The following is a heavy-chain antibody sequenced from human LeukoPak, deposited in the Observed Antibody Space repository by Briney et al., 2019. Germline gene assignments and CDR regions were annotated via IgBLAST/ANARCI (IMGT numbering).Heavy chain of an antibody. Sequence: ASVKVSCKASGYTFTGYYMHWVRQAPGQGLEWMGWINPNSGGTNYAQKFQGRVTMTRDTSISTAYMELSRLRSDDTAVYYCARGDAGCSSTGCYDYYMDVWGKGTTVTVSS. D-gene: IGHD2-2*01. CDR1: GYTFTGYY. CDR3: ARGDAGCSSTGCYDYYMDV. V-gene: IGHV1-2*02. J-gene: IGHJ6*03. CDR2: INPNSGGT.